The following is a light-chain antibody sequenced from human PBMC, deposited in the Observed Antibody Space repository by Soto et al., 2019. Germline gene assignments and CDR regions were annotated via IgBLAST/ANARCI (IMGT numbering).Light chain of an antibody. Sequence: DIQMTQSPSSLSASVGDRVTITCRASQTIGRYLSWYQQKPGKAPKLLVYDASTLQSGVPSRFSGSGSGTDFTLTISYLLPEDFATYYCQQSYSAWTFGQGTQVEVK. V-gene: IGKV1-39*01. CDR2: DAS. J-gene: IGKJ1*01. CDR1: QTIGRY. CDR3: QQSYSAWT.